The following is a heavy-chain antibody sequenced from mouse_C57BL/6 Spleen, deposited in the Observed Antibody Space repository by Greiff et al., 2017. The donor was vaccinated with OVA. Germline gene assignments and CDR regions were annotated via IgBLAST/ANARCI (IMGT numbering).Heavy chain of an antibody. CDR1: GFTFSSYA. CDR3: ARAHYGSSYYFDY. V-gene: IGHV5-4*03. D-gene: IGHD1-1*01. J-gene: IGHJ2*01. Sequence: DVKLQESGGGLVKPGGSLKLSCAASGFTFSSYAMSWVRQTPEKRLEWVATISDGGSYTYYPDNVKGRFTISRDNAKNNLYLQMSHLKSEDTAMYYCARAHYGSSYYFDYWGQGTTLTVSS. CDR2: ISDGGSYT.